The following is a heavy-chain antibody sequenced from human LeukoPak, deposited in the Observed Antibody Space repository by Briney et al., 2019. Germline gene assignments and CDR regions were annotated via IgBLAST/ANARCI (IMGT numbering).Heavy chain of an antibody. D-gene: IGHD3-10*01. CDR2: IHSSGNTK. CDR1: GFTFSSYE. CDR3: ATDSGGNPFDI. V-gene: IGHV3-48*03. Sequence: PGGSLRLSCAASGFTFSSYEMNWVRQAPGKGLEWVSYIHSSGNTKYYADSVKGRFTISRDNSKNTLYLQMNSLRAEDTAVYYCATDSGGNPFDIWGQGTMVTVSS. J-gene: IGHJ3*02.